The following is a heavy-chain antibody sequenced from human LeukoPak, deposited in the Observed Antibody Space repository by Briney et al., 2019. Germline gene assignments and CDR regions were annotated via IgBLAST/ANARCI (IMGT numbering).Heavy chain of an antibody. D-gene: IGHD6-19*01. CDR2: IIPIFGTA. V-gene: IGHV1-69*05. Sequence: GASVKVSCKASGYTFTSYGISWVRQAPGQGLEWMGRIIPIFGTANYAQKFQGRVTITTDESTSTAYMELSSLRSEDTAVYYCARDEVAVAGTFDYWGQGTLVTVSS. J-gene: IGHJ4*02. CDR1: GYTFTSYG. CDR3: ARDEVAVAGTFDY.